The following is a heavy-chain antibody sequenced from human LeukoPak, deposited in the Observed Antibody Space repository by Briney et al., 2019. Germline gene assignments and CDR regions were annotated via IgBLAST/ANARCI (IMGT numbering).Heavy chain of an antibody. CDR3: ARRNELYYSDY. CDR2: SRNKANSYTT. J-gene: IGHJ4*02. D-gene: IGHD3-10*01. Sequence: GGSLRLSCAASGFIFSDHYMDWVRQAPGKGLEWVGRSRNKANSYTTEYAASVKGRFTISRDDSKSSLYLQMNSLKTEDTAVYYCARRNELYYSDYWGQGTLVTVSS. V-gene: IGHV3-72*01. CDR1: GFIFSDHY.